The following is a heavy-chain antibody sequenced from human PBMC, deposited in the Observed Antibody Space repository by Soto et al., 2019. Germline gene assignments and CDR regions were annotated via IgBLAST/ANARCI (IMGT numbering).Heavy chain of an antibody. CDR2: ISAYNGNT. Sequence: ASVKVSCKASGYTFTSYGITWVRQAPGQGLEWMGWISAYNGNTNYAQNLQGRVTMTTDTSTSTAYMDLRSLRSDGTAVYYCARDGPMDRAFDIWGQGTMVTVSS. D-gene: IGHD3-10*01. CDR1: GYTFTSYG. J-gene: IGHJ3*02. CDR3: ARDGPMDRAFDI. V-gene: IGHV1-18*01.